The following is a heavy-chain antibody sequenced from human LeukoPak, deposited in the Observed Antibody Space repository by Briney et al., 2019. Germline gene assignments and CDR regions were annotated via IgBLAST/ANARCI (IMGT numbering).Heavy chain of an antibody. CDR2: IKQDESKR. Sequence: GGSLRLSCAASGFTFSDHWMSWVRQAPGKGLEWVANIKQDESKRYYVDSVKGRFTISRDNAKNSLYLQINSLRAEDTAVHYCAREASLYCSGNDCYWAFDRWGQGTLVTVSS. CDR1: GFTFSDHW. J-gene: IGHJ5*02. CDR3: AREASLYCSGNDCYWAFDR. V-gene: IGHV3-7*01. D-gene: IGHD2-15*01.